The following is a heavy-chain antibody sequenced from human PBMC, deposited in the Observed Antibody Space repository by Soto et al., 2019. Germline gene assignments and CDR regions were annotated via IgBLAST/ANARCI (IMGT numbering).Heavy chain of an antibody. CDR3: VRDLGSSDLDP. Sequence: GGSLRLSCAAFGFTVSDNYMSWVRQAPGKRLEWVSVIYSSGSTYYPDSVKGRFTISRDNSNNILYLQMNSLRVEDTAVYYCVRDLGSSDLDPWGQGTLVTVSS. CDR1: GFTVSDNY. V-gene: IGHV3-66*01. D-gene: IGHD6-13*01. CDR2: IYSSGST. J-gene: IGHJ5*02.